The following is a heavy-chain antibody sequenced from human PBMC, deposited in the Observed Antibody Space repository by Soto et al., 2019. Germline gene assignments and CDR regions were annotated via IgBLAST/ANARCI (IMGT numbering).Heavy chain of an antibody. D-gene: IGHD5-12*01. V-gene: IGHV1-69*13. CDR2: IIPIFGTA. Sequence: GASVKVSCKASGGTFSSYAISWVRQAPGQGLEWMGGIIPIFGTANYAQKFQGRVTITADESTSTAYMELSSLRSEGTAVYYCARESGYSGYDQAPFDYWGQGTLVTVSS. J-gene: IGHJ4*02. CDR1: GGTFSSYA. CDR3: ARESGYSGYDQAPFDY.